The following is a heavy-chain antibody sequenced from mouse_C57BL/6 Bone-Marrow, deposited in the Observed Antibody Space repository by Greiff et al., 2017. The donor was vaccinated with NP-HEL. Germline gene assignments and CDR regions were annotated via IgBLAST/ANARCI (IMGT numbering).Heavy chain of an antibody. CDR2: IDPETGGP. J-gene: IGHJ4*01. CDR3: TRESDGPYYAMDY. V-gene: IGHV1-15*01. D-gene: IGHD2-3*01. Sequence: QVQLQQSGAELVRPGASVTLSCKASGYTFTDYEMHWVKQTPVHGLEWIGAIDPETGGPASTQKFTGKAILTADKSSSTAYMELRSLTSEDSAVYYCTRESDGPYYAMDYRGQGTSVTVSS. CDR1: GYTFTDYE.